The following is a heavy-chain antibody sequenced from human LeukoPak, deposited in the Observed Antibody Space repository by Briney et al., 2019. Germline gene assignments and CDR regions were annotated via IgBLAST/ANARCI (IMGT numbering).Heavy chain of an antibody. D-gene: IGHD3-10*01. CDR3: ARASGSGSYKLKGGWFDP. CDR2: IYHSGST. V-gene: IGHV4-38-2*02. CDR1: GYSISSGYY. Sequence: SETLSLTCTVSGYSISSGYYWGWIRQPPGKGLEWIGSIYHSGSTYYNPSLKSRVTISVDTSKNQFSLKLSSVTAADTAVYYCARASGSGSYKLKGGWFDPWGQGTLVTVSS. J-gene: IGHJ5*02.